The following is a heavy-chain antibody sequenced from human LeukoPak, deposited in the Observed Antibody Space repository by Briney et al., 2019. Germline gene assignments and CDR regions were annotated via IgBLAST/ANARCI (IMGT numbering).Heavy chain of an antibody. J-gene: IGHJ4*02. CDR1: GGSFSGYY. CDR3: ARGGRDYGSGSYRRTYFDY. Sequence: PSETLSLTCAVYGGSFSGYYWSWIRQPPGKGLEWIGEINHSGSINYNPSLKSRVTISVDTSKNQFSLKLSSVTAADTAVYYCARGGRDYGSGSYRRTYFDYWGQGTLVTVSS. CDR2: INHSGSI. V-gene: IGHV4-34*01. D-gene: IGHD3-10*01.